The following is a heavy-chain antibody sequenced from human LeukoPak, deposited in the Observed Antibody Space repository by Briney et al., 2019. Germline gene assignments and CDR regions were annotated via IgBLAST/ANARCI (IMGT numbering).Heavy chain of an antibody. CDR2: IYSGGST. J-gene: IGHJ4*02. V-gene: IGHV3-66*02. Sequence: GGSLRLSCAASGFTVSSNYMSWVRQAPGKGLEWVSVIYSGGSTYYADSVKGRFTISRDNSKNTLYLQMNSLRAGDTAVYYCARDSPLAAAPFDYWGQGTLVTVSS. CDR3: ARDSPLAAAPFDY. D-gene: IGHD6-13*01. CDR1: GFTVSSNY.